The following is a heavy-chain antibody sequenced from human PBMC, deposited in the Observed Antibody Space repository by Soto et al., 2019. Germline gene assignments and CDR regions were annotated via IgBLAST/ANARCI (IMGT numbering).Heavy chain of an antibody. Sequence: VASVKVSCKASGYTFTSYGISWVRQAPGQGLEWMGWISAYNGNTNYAQKLQGRVTMTTDTSTSTAYMELRSLRSDDTAVYYCARETVVVVAARADYYYYGMDVWGQGTTVTVSS. CDR2: ISAYNGNT. J-gene: IGHJ6*02. CDR3: ARETVVVVAARADYYYYGMDV. D-gene: IGHD2-15*01. CDR1: GYTFTSYG. V-gene: IGHV1-18*01.